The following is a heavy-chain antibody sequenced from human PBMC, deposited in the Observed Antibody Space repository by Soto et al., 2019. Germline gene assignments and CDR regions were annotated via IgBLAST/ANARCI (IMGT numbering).Heavy chain of an antibody. J-gene: IGHJ3*02. CDR2: MNPNSGNT. D-gene: IGHD2-15*01. Sequence: ASVKVSCKASGYTFTSYVINWVRQATGQGLEWMGWMNPNSGNTGYAQKFQGRVAMTRNTSISTAYMELSSLRSEDTAVYYCARGSGYSDAFDIWGQGTMVTVSS. CDR3: ARGSGYSDAFDI. CDR1: GYTFTSYV. V-gene: IGHV1-8*01.